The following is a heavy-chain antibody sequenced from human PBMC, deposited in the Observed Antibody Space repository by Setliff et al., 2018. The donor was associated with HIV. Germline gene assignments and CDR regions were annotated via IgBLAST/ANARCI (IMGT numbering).Heavy chain of an antibody. CDR3: ARPQGDCSGGSCSIDY. D-gene: IGHD2-15*01. Sequence: PGGSLRLSCVASGLTFNRYWMSWVRQVPGKGLEWVSNTKYDGSESYYVDSVKGRFTISRDNSKNSLYLQMNSLRVEDTAVYYCARPQGDCSGGSCSIDYWGQGTVVTVSS. J-gene: IGHJ4*02. CDR1: GLTFNRYW. CDR2: TKYDGSES. V-gene: IGHV3-7*01.